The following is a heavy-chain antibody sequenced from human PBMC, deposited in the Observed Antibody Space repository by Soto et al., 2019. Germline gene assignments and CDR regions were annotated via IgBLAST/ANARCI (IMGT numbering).Heavy chain of an antibody. D-gene: IGHD6-13*01. CDR1: GFTFSSYA. V-gene: IGHV3-30-3*01. CDR2: ISYDGSNK. J-gene: IGHJ4*02. Sequence: PGGSLRLSCAASGFTFSSYAMHWVRQAPGKGLEWVAVISYDGSNKYYADSVKGRFTISRDNSKNTLYLQMNSLRAEDTAVYYCARDKLPRSGEQQLVRNDYWGQGTLVTVSS. CDR3: ARDKLPRSGEQQLVRNDY.